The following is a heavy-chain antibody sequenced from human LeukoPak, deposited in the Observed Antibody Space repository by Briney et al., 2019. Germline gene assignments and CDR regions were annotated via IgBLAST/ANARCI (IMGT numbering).Heavy chain of an antibody. D-gene: IGHD6-19*01. CDR1: GGSFSGYY. Sequence: SETLSLTCAVYGGSFSGYYWSWIRQPPGKGLEWIGEINHSGGTNYNPSLKSRDTISVDTSNNQFSLKLSSVTAADTAVYYCARSSGRPYYYYYMDVWGKGTTVTVSS. CDR2: INHSGGT. J-gene: IGHJ6*03. V-gene: IGHV4-34*01. CDR3: ARSSGRPYYYYYMDV.